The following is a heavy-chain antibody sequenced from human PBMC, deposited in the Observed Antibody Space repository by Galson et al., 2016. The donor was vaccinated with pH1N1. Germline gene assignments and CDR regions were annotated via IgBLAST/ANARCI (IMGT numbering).Heavy chain of an antibody. Sequence: SLRLSCAASGFTFSYHAMTWVRQAPGKGLEWVSGISGLGVKTYYAGSVRGRFIISRDNSKNTLSLHVNSLRAEDTAVYYCARVVNYYDSSGDDAVDIWGQGTVVTVSS. CDR3: ARVVNYYDSSGDDAVDI. J-gene: IGHJ3*02. CDR1: GFTFSYHA. V-gene: IGHV3-23*01. CDR2: ISGLGVKT. D-gene: IGHD3-22*01.